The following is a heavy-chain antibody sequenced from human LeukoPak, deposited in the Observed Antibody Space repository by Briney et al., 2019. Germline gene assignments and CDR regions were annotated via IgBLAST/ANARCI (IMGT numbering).Heavy chain of an antibody. CDR3: AREFLDDSSGYYQHDAFDI. J-gene: IGHJ3*02. CDR2: ISAYNGNT. CDR1: GYTFTSYY. Sequence: ASVKVSCKASGYTFTSYYMHWVRQAPGQGLEWMGWISAYNGNTNYAQKLQGRVTMTTDTSTSTAYMELRSLRSDDTAVYYCAREFLDDSSGYYQHDAFDIWGQGTMVTVSS. V-gene: IGHV1-18*04. D-gene: IGHD3-22*01.